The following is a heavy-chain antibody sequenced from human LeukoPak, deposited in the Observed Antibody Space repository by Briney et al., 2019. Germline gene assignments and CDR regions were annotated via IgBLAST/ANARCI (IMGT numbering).Heavy chain of an antibody. D-gene: IGHD3-10*01. J-gene: IGHJ4*02. CDR3: ARVGGLYYGSGSYLDY. CDR2: IHYSGST. Sequence: SETLSLTCTVSGNSIRSGDYFWSWLRQPPGKGPEWIGYIHYSGSTSYNPSLKSRVTISVDTSKNQFSLKLSSVTAADTAVYYCARVGGLYYGSGSYLDYWGQGNLVTVSS. CDR1: GNSIRSGDYF. V-gene: IGHV4-30-4*08.